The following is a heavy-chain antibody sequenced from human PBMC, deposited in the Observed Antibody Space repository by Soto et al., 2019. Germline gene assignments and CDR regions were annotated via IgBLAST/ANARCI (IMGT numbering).Heavy chain of an antibody. V-gene: IGHV1-69*04. Sequence: SVKVSCKASGGTFSSYTISWVRQAPGQGLEWMGRIIPILGIANYAQKFQGRVTITADKSTSTAYMELSSLRSEDTAVYYCARDTDYYGSGRGYMDVWGKGTTVTVSS. D-gene: IGHD3-10*01. CDR2: IIPILGIA. CDR1: GGTFSSYT. J-gene: IGHJ6*03. CDR3: ARDTDYYGSGRGYMDV.